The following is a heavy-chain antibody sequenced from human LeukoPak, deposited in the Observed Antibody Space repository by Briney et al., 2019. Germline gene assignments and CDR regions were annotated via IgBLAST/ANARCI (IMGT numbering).Heavy chain of an antibody. D-gene: IGHD5-24*01. CDR3: VVVVEPPDSDGFDV. J-gene: IGHJ3*01. Sequence: QTGGSLRLSCAASGFTFGNSWAHWVRQAPGKGLVWLSLINADGSTTTYADSVKGRFTISRDNARNTLSLQMNSLTIEDTAVYYCVVVVEPPDSDGFDVWGQGTMITVSS. CDR1: GFTFGNSW. V-gene: IGHV3-74*01. CDR2: INADGSTT.